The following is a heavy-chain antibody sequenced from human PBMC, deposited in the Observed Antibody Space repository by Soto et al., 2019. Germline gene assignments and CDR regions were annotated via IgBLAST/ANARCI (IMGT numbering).Heavy chain of an antibody. CDR1: GFTFSDYY. CDR3: ARDSPYSSTWGCFDP. CDR2: ISSSGSTI. Sequence: PGGSLRLSCAASGFTFSDYYMSWIRQAPGKGLEWVSYISSSGSTIYYADSVKGRFTISRDNAKNSLSLQMNSLRAEDTAVYYCARDSPYSSTWGCFDPWGQGTLVTVSS. J-gene: IGHJ5*02. D-gene: IGHD6-13*01. V-gene: IGHV3-11*01.